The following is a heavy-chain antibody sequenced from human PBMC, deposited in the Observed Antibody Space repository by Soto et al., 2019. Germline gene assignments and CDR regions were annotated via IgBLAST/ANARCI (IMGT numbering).Heavy chain of an antibody. CDR1: GGSISSYY. Sequence: SLTCTVSGGSISSYYWSWIRQPPGKGLEWTGYIYYSGSTNYNPSLKSRVTISVDTSKNQFSLKLSSVTAADTAVYYCARAYDSSGYSIDYWGQGTLVTVSS. V-gene: IGHV4-59*01. CDR2: IYYSGST. J-gene: IGHJ4*02. D-gene: IGHD3-22*01. CDR3: ARAYDSSGYSIDY.